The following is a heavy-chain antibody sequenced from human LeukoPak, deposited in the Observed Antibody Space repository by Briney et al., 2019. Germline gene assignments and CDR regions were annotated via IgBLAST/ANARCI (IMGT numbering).Heavy chain of an antibody. CDR3: ARADYYGSGSYLPYYYYGMDV. Sequence: SQTLSLTCTVSGGSISSGDYYWSWLRQPPGKGLEWIGYIYYSGSTYYNPSLKSRVTISVDTSKNQFSLKLSSVTAADTAVYYCARADYYGSGSYLPYYYYGMDVWGQGTTVTVSS. CDR1: GGSISSGDYY. D-gene: IGHD3-10*01. J-gene: IGHJ6*02. V-gene: IGHV4-30-4*01. CDR2: IYYSGST.